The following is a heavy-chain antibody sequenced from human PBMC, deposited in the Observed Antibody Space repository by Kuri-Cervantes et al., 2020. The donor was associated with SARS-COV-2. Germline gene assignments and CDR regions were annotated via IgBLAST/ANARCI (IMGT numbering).Heavy chain of an antibody. Sequence: GGSLRLSCAASGFTFSSYWMSWVRQAPGKGLEWVGRVRGKANNYATAYAASVKGRFTISRDDSKNMAYLQMNSLKTEDTAVYYCTTLIDYWGQGALVTVSS. CDR3: TTLIDY. V-gene: IGHV3-73*01. CDR1: GFTFSSYW. J-gene: IGHJ4*02. CDR2: VRGKANNYAT.